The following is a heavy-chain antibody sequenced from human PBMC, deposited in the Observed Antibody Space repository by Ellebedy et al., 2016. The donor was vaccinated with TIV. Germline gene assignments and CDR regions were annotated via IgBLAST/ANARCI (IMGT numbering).Heavy chain of an antibody. J-gene: IGHJ6*02. V-gene: IGHV5-51*01. D-gene: IGHD3-22*01. Sequence: GESLKISXKGSGYSFTSYCIGWVRQMPGKGLEWMGIIYPGDSDTRYSPSFQGQVTISADKSISTAYLQWSSLKASDTAMYYCARLPYDSSGYYYPAYYYYGMDVWGQGTTVTVSS. CDR3: ARLPYDSSGYYYPAYYYYGMDV. CDR1: GYSFTSYC. CDR2: IYPGDSDT.